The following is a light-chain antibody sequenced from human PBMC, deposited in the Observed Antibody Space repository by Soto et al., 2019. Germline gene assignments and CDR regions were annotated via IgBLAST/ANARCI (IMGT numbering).Light chain of an antibody. J-gene: IGLJ2*01. Sequence: QSALTQPASVSGSPGQSITISCTGTSSDVGSYNLVSWYQQHPGKAPKLMIYEGSKRPSGVSNRFSGSKSGNTASLTISGLRAEDEADYYCCSYAGSMVFGGGTKLTVL. V-gene: IGLV2-23*01. CDR2: EGS. CDR3: CSYAGSMV. CDR1: SSDVGSYNL.